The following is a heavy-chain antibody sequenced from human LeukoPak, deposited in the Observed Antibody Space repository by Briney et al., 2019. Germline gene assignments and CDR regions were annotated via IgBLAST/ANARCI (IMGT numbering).Heavy chain of an antibody. D-gene: IGHD1-26*01. CDR3: AREVGATTSFDY. V-gene: IGHV4-38-2*02. Sequence: SETLSLTCTVSSYSINSGYYWGWIRQPPGEGLEWIGNIYRSGSTYYNPSLESRVTISIDMSKNQFSLRLRSVTASDTAVYYCAREVGATTSFDYWGQGTLVTVSS. J-gene: IGHJ4*02. CDR1: SYSINSGYY. CDR2: IYRSGST.